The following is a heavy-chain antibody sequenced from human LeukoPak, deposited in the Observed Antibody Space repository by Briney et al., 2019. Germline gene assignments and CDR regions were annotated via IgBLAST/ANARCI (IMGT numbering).Heavy chain of an antibody. Sequence: GGSLRLSCAASGFTFSSYGMHWVRQAPGKGLEWVAVISYDGSNKYYADSVKGRFTISRDNPKNTLVLQMNSLRAEDTAVYYCARDEYSSSFLDIWGQGTMVTVSS. CDR3: ARDEYSSSFLDI. CDR1: GFTFSSYG. CDR2: ISYDGSNK. D-gene: IGHD6-13*01. J-gene: IGHJ3*02. V-gene: IGHV3-33*01.